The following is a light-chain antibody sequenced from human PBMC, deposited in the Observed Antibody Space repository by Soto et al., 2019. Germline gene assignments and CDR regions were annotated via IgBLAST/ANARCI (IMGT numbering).Light chain of an antibody. V-gene: IGKV3-11*01. CDR2: DVS. CDR1: QSVGKY. J-gene: IGKJ4*01. CDR3: QQRNNGQLT. Sequence: EIVLTQSPATLSLSPGERATLSCRASQSVGKYLAWYQQRPGQAPRLLMFDVSYRDTGTPARFSGSGSGTDFTLTISSLEPEDVAVYYCQQRNNGQLTFGGGTRVEIK.